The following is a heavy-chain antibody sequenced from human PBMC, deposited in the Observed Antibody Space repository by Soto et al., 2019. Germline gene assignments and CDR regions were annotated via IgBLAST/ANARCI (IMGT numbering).Heavy chain of an antibody. J-gene: IGHJ4*02. CDR1: GGSISSVPNY. D-gene: IGHD5-18*01. CDR3: AREDKSYGFDY. CDR2: ISYSGST. Sequence: QVQLQESGPGLVKPSQTLSLTCTVSGGSISSVPNYWNWIRQHPGKGLEWIGSISYSGSTYYNPSLQRRVNLSVGPSKKQFPPKLDSWAAPETGGDFWAREDKSYGFDYWGQGTLVTVSS. V-gene: IGHV4-31*03.